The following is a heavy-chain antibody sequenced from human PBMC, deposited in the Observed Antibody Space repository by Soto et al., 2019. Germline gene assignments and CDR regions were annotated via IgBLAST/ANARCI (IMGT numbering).Heavy chain of an antibody. CDR2: IWYDGSKK. CDR3: ARDASYNSLWSGYYPSRNGMDV. D-gene: IGHD3-3*01. J-gene: IGHJ6*02. V-gene: IGHV3-33*01. CDR1: GFTFSSFG. Sequence: QVQVVESGGGVVQPGRSLRLSCAASGFTFSSFGMHWVRQAPGKGLEWVSLIWYDGSKKSYGDSVKGRFTISRDNSRNTVYLQRNSLRADDTAVYYCARDASYNSLWSGYYPSRNGMDVWGQGTTVTVSS.